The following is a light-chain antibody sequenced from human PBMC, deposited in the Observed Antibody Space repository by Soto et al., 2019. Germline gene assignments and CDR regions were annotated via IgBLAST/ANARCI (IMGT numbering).Light chain of an antibody. CDR2: EVS. J-gene: IGLJ1*01. Sequence: QSALTQPASVSGSPGQSITISCTGTSSDVGGYNYVSWYQQHPGKAPKLMIYEVSNRPSGLSNRFSGSKSGNTASLTIFGLQAEDEADYYCSSYTSSSTYVFGTGTKLTVL. V-gene: IGLV2-14*01. CDR1: SSDVGGYNY. CDR3: SSYTSSSTYV.